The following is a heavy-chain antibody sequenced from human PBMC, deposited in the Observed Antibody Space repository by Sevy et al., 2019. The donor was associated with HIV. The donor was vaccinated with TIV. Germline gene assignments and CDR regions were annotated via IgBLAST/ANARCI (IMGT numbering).Heavy chain of an antibody. Sequence: GGSLRLSCAASGFTFSSYWMHWVRQAPGKGLVWVSRINSDGSSTSYADSVKGRFTISRDNAKNTLYLQMNSLRAEDTAVYYCASSLGIVVVPAAGLDIWGQGTMVTVSS. J-gene: IGHJ3*02. D-gene: IGHD2-2*03. CDR2: INSDGSST. CDR3: ASSLGIVVVPAAGLDI. CDR1: GFTFSSYW. V-gene: IGHV3-74*01.